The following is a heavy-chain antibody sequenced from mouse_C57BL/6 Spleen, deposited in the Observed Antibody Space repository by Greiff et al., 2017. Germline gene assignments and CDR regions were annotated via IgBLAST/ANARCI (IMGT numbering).Heavy chain of an antibody. Sequence: QVQLQQPGAELVRPGSSVKLSCKASGYTFTSYWMDWVKPRPGQGLEWIGNIYPSDSETHYNQKFKDKATLTVDKSSSTAYMQLSSLTSEDSAVDCWGRSGNPDAMDYWGQGTSVTVSS. J-gene: IGHJ4*01. CDR3: GRSGNPDAMDY. D-gene: IGHD1-3*01. CDR1: GYTFTSYW. CDR2: IYPSDSET. V-gene: IGHV1-61*01.